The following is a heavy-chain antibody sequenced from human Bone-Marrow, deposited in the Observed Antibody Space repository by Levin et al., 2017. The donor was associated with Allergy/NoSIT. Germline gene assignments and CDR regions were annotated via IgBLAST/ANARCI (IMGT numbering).Heavy chain of an antibody. Sequence: PGGSLRLSCAASGFDFSISAMAWVRQAPGEGLEWVSTISNGGHSTYYADSVRGRFTISRDNSKRTIYLQMSSLRDGDTAFYFCARQYSGYDHFDSWGQGALVAVSS. CDR2: ISNGGHST. V-gene: IGHV3-23*01. CDR3: ARQYSGYDHFDS. J-gene: IGHJ4*02. CDR1: GFDFSISA. D-gene: IGHD5-12*01.